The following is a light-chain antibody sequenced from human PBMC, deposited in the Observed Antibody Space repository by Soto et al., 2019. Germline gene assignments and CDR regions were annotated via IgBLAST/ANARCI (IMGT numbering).Light chain of an antibody. Sequence: VLTQSPGTLSLSPGERATLSCRASQSVRGDYLAWYQQRPGQAPRLLIYGASSRATVIPDRFSGSGSGTDFTLTISRLEPEDVAVYYCQQYGGSPWAFGPGTKVEI. CDR1: QSVRGDY. CDR3: QQYGGSPWA. V-gene: IGKV3-20*01. CDR2: GAS. J-gene: IGKJ1*01.